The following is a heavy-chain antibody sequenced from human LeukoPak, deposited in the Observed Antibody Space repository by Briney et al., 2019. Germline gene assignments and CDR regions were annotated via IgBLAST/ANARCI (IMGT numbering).Heavy chain of an antibody. D-gene: IGHD5-12*01. CDR3: ARGRRGLIVATP. CDR2: IYYSGST. CDR1: GGSISSSSYY. J-gene: IGHJ5*02. V-gene: IGHV4-39*07. Sequence: SETLSLTCTVSGGSISSSSYYWGWIRQPPGKGLEWIGSIYYSGSTYYNPSLKSRVTISVDTSKNQFSLKLSSVTAADTAVYYCARGRRGLIVATPWGQGALVTVSS.